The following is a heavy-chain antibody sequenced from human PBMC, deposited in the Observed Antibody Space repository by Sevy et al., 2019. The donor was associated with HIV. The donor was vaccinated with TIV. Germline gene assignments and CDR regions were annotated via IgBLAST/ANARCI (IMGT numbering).Heavy chain of an antibody. CDR1: GFTFRNYA. D-gene: IGHD3-10*01. J-gene: IGHJ4*02. Sequence: GGSLRLSCTASGFTFRNYAMNWVRQAPGKGLERVALISYDGSNKYYADSVRGRFTISRDNSKNTLYPQMNSLRPEDKAIYYCARDGQLWFVYYFDYWGQGTLVTVSS. CDR2: ISYDGSNK. V-gene: IGHV3-30-3*01. CDR3: ARDGQLWFVYYFDY.